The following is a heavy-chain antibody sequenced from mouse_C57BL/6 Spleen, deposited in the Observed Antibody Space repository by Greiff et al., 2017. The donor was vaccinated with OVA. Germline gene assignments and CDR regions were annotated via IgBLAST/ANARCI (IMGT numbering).Heavy chain of an antibody. J-gene: IGHJ1*03. Sequence: VQLKQSGPELVKPGASVKIPCKASGYTFTDYNMDWVKQSHGQSLEWIGDINPNNGGTIYNQKFKGTATLTVDKSSSTAYMELRSLTSEDTAVYYCARGSSNFYWYFYVWGTGTTVTVSS. CDR1: GYTFTDYN. CDR2: INPNNGGT. V-gene: IGHV1-18*01. D-gene: IGHD2-5*01. CDR3: ARGSSNFYWYFYV.